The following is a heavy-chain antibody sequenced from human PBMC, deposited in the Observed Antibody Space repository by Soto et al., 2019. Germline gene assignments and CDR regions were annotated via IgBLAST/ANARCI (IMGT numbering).Heavy chain of an antibody. CDR1: GGSISSSSYY. D-gene: IGHD6-6*01. CDR3: ARPRAEYSSSSGTHYFDS. J-gene: IGHJ4*02. V-gene: IGHV4-39*01. Sequence: KPXETLSLTCTVSGGSISSSSYYWGWIRQPPGKGLEWIGSIYYSGSTYYNPSLKSRVTISVDTSKNQFSLKLSSVTAADTAVYYCARPRAEYSSSSGTHYFDSWGQGTLVTVSS. CDR2: IYYSGST.